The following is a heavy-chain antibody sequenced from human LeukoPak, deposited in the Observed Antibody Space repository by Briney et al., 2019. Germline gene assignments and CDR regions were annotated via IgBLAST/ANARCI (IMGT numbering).Heavy chain of an antibody. CDR2: ISPSGGST. Sequence: GASVKVSCKAFGYTFTSNYMHWVRQAPGQGPEWMGVISPSGGSTTYAQKFQGRVTLTRDMSTSTDYLELSSLRSEDTAVYYCARDSKQEYYFDYWGQGTLVTVSS. V-gene: IGHV1-46*01. CDR3: ARDSKQEYYFDY. J-gene: IGHJ4*02. D-gene: IGHD6-13*01. CDR1: GYTFTSNY.